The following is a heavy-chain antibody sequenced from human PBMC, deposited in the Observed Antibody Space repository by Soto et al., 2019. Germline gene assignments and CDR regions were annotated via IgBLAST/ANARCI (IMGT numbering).Heavy chain of an antibody. Sequence: QVQLVQSGAEVKKPGSSVKVSCKGSGDTFSRYAISWVRQAPGQGLEWMGVIIPIFATPNYAQKFQGRVTISADECTNTAYKELSSLRSEDTAVYYCANNGGAATGYNGMDVCGQGTAVTVSS. CDR2: IIPIFATP. CDR1: GDTFSRYA. CDR3: ANNGGAATGYNGMDV. V-gene: IGHV1-69*01. D-gene: IGHD1-26*01. J-gene: IGHJ6*02.